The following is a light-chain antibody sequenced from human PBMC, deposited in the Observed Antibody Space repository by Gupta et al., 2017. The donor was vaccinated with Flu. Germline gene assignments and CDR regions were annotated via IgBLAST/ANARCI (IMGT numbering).Light chain of an antibody. CDR3: QQHYSTPYT. J-gene: IGKJ2*01. CDR2: WAS. Sequence: DIVMTPSPDSLAVSLGERATINCKSSQSVLYSSNNQNYLAWYQQKPGQPPQLLIYWASTRESGVPDRFSGSGSGTDFTLTISSLQAEDVAVYYCQQHYSTPYTFGQGTKLEIK. CDR1: QSVLYSSNNQNY. V-gene: IGKV4-1*01.